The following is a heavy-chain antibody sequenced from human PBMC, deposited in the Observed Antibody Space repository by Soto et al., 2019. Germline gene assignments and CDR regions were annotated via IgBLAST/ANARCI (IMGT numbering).Heavy chain of an antibody. CDR3: APRHGHNWNDF. J-gene: IGHJ5*01. CDR1: GLTYSDYS. V-gene: IGHV3-48*01. Sequence: EVKLVQSGGASVRSGGSLRLACAVSGLTYSDYSMNWVRQAPGKGLEWISYISPSGSPLYYADSVKGRFTISSDNAKNSLFLQMNSLRGEDKVVYYCAPRHGHNWNDFGGQGTVVTVSS. CDR2: ISPSGSPL.